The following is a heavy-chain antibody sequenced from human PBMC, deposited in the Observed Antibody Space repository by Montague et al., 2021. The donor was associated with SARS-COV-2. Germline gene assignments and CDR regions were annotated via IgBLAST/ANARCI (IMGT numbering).Heavy chain of an antibody. V-gene: IGHV4-59*08. D-gene: IGHD3-9*01. Sequence: SETLSLTCTVSGVSVTDYYWSWIRQPPGKGLEWAGDVLYSKGTNFNPSLKSRVAISVDTSKNQFSLGLTSVTAADTAFYFCVRTPHYDGLNGPPDFWDQGTLVTVS. J-gene: IGHJ4*02. CDR3: VRTPHYDGLNGPPDF. CDR2: VLYSKGT. CDR1: GVSVTDYY.